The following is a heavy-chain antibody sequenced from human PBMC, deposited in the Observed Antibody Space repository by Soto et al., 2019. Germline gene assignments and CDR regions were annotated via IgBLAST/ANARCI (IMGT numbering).Heavy chain of an antibody. D-gene: IGHD3-22*01. CDR1: GFTFSRYW. Sequence: GSLRLSCAASGFTFSRYWMHWVRQAPGKGLVWVSRINSDGSSTNYADSVKGRFTISRDNAKNTLYLQMNSLRAEDTAVYYCASSIEDDSSGYYGPNDAFDIWGQGTMGTVSS. J-gene: IGHJ3*02. CDR2: INSDGSST. V-gene: IGHV3-74*01. CDR3: ASSIEDDSSGYYGPNDAFDI.